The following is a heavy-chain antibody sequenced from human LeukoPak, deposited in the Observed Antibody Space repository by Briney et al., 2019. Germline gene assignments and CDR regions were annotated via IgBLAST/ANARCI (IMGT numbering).Heavy chain of an antibody. V-gene: IGHV5-51*01. CDR1: GYSSTSSW. Sequence: GEALKISCKGSGYSSTSSWIGWVRQMPGKGLDWRGIIYLGDSETRYSPSFQGQFTISADKSINTAYLQWSSLKASDTAMYYCARHPSYTSGWPLDYWGQGTLVIVSS. J-gene: IGHJ4*02. CDR2: IYLGDSET. D-gene: IGHD6-19*01. CDR3: ARHPSYTSGWPLDY.